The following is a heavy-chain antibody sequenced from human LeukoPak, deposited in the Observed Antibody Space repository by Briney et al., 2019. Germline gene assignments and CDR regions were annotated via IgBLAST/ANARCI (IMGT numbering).Heavy chain of an antibody. D-gene: IGHD7-27*01. J-gene: IGHJ6*02. V-gene: IGHV6-1*01. CDR1: GDSVSSNSAA. Sequence: PSQTLSLACAISGDSVSSNSAAWNWIRQSPSRGLEWLGRTYYRSKWYNDYAVSVKSRITINPDTSKNQFSLQLNSVTPEDTAVYYCAREAGDPLIYYYYYGMDVWGQGTTVTVSS. CDR2: TYYRSKWYN. CDR3: AREAGDPLIYYYYYGMDV.